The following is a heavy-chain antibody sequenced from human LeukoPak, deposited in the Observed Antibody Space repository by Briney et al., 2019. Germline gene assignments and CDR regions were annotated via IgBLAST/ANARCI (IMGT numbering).Heavy chain of an antibody. D-gene: IGHD6-6*01. J-gene: IGHJ4*02. CDR1: GGSLSSYY. CDR3: ARVRGYSSSSGLEYYYFDY. CDR2: IYYSGST. V-gene: IGHV4-59*13. Sequence: SETLSLTCTVSGGSLSSYYWSRLRQPPGKGLEWTWYIYYSGSTNYNPSLKSRVTISVDTSKNQFSLKLSSVTAAVTAVYYCARVRGYSSSSGLEYYYFDYWGQGTLVTVSS.